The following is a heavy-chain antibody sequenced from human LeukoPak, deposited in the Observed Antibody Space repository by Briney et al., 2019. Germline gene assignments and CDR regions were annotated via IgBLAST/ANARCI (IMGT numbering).Heavy chain of an antibody. V-gene: IGHV3-30*02. CDR1: GFTFSSYG. CDR2: IRYDGSNK. CDR3: AKGGVSVAGNDY. Sequence: GGSLRLSCAASGFTFSSYGMHWVRQAPGKGLEWVAFIRYDGSNKYYADSVKGRFTISRDNSKNTLYLQMNSLRAEDTAEYYCAKGGVSVAGNDYWGQGTLVTVSS. D-gene: IGHD6-19*01. J-gene: IGHJ4*02.